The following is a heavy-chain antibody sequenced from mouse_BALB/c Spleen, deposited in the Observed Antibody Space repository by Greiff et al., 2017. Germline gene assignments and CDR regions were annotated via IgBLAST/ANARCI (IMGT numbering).Heavy chain of an antibody. J-gene: IGHJ2*01. CDR3: ARGYGSSYNFDY. CDR2: ISNLAYSI. Sequence: EVKLMESGGGLVQPGGSRKLSCAASGFTFSDYGMAWVRQAPGKGPEWVAFISNLAYSIYYADTVTGRFTISRENAKNTLYLEMSSLRSEDTAMYYCARGYGSSYNFDYWGQGTTLTVSS. CDR1: GFTFSDYG. V-gene: IGHV5-15*02. D-gene: IGHD1-1*01.